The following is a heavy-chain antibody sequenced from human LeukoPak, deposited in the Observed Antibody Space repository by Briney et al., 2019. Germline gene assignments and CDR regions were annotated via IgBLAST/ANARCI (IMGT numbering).Heavy chain of an antibody. D-gene: IGHD5-18*01. J-gene: IGHJ4*02. CDR1: GGSFSGYY. Sequence: SETLSLTCAVYGGSFSGYYWSWIRQPPGKGLEWIGEINHSGSTNYNPSLKSRVTISVDTSKNQFSLKLSSVTAADTAVYYCARKGVGGYSYGFDYWGQGTLVTVSS. CDR2: INHSGST. CDR3: ARKGVGGYSYGFDY. V-gene: IGHV4-34*01.